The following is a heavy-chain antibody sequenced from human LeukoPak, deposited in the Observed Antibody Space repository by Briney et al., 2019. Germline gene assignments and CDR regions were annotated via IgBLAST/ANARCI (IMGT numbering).Heavy chain of an antibody. CDR1: GGSISSRNW. CDR3: ARGPSEGDFPYYYFDY. CDR2: IYHSGST. V-gene: IGHV4-4*02. Sequence: TSSETLSLTCAVDGGSISSRNWGSWVRQPPGKGLEGIWEIYHSGSTNYNPSLKRRVTISVDKSKNQFSLKLSSVTAADTAVYYCARGPSEGDFPYYYFDYWGQGTLVAVSS. D-gene: IGHD2-21*02. J-gene: IGHJ4*02.